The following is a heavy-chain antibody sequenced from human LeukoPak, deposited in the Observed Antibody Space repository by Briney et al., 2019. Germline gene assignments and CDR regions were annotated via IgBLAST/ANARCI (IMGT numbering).Heavy chain of an antibody. D-gene: IGHD1-7*01. CDR1: GFTFNTYA. Sequence: GGSLRLSCAASGFTFNTYAMHWVRHAPGKGLEWVALLYHDGSNKLHANSVRGRFTISRDNSRSTLYLQMDSLRAEDTAVCYCARNPTASGTTGLYPTYWGQGTLVAVSS. J-gene: IGHJ4*02. V-gene: IGHV3-33*01. CDR2: LYHDGSNK. CDR3: ARNPTASGTTGLYPTY.